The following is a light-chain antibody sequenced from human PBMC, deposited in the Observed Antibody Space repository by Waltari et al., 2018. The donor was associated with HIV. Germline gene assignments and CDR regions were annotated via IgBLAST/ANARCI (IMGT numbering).Light chain of an antibody. V-gene: IGLV3-25*03. CDR3: QSPGSGGTYV. J-gene: IGLJ1*01. CDR2: KDT. Sequence: SYELTQPPSVSVSPGQTARITCSGDALPKQYAYWYHQKPGQAPVLVIYKDTERPSGIPERFSGSSSGTTVTLTISGVQAEDEGDYYCQSPGSGGTYVFGPGTKVTVL. CDR1: ALPKQY.